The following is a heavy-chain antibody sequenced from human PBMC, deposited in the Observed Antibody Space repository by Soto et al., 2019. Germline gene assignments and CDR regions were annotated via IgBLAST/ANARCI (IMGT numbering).Heavy chain of an antibody. J-gene: IGHJ6*02. CDR1: GFTFSSYG. CDR3: ASPLYSSSSTTYYYYGMDV. Sequence: PGGSLRLSCAASGFTFSSYGMHWVRQAPGKGLEWVAVISYDGSNKYYADSVKGRFTISRDNSKNTLYLQMNSLRAEDTAVYYCASPLYSSSSTTYYYYGMDVWGQGTTVTVSS. CDR2: ISYDGSNK. V-gene: IGHV3-30*03. D-gene: IGHD6-13*01.